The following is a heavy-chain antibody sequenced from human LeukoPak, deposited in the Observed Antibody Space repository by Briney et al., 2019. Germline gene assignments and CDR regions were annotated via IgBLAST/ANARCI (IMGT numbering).Heavy chain of an antibody. J-gene: IGHJ1*01. CDR2: INHSGST. CDR3: ARERIAAAGIFSH. Sequence: SETLSLTCAVYGESFSGYYWSWIHQPPGKGLEWIGEINHSGSTNYNPSLKSRVTISVDTSKNQFSLKLSSVTAADTAVYYCARERIAAAGIFSHWGQGTLVTVSS. D-gene: IGHD6-13*01. CDR1: GESFSGYY. V-gene: IGHV4-34*01.